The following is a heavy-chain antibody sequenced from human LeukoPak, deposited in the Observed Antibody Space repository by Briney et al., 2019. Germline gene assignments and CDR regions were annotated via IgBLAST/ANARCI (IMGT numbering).Heavy chain of an antibody. V-gene: IGHV4-61*01. CDR1: GGSVSSGSYY. J-gene: IGHJ6*04. CDR3: ARDGCSGGSCYDGMDV. D-gene: IGHD2-15*01. Sequence: SETLSLTCTVSGGSVSSGSYYWSWIRQPPGKGLEWIGNIYYSGSTNYNPSLKSRVTISVDTSKNQFSLKLSSVTAADTAVYYCARDGCSGGSCYDGMDVWGKGTTVTVSS. CDR2: IYYSGST.